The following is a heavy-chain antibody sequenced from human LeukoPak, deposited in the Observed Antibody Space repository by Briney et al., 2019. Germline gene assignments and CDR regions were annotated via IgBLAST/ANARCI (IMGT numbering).Heavy chain of an antibody. J-gene: IGHJ4*02. CDR2: IIPIFGTA. CDR3: ARDPSPYSGSYYDDY. Sequence: SVKVSCKASGGTFSSYAISWARQAPGQGLEWMGRIIPIFGTANYAQKFQGRVTITTDESTSTAYMELSSLRSEDTAVYYCARDPSPYSGSYYDDYWGQGTLVTVSS. CDR1: GGTFSSYA. V-gene: IGHV1-69*05. D-gene: IGHD1-26*01.